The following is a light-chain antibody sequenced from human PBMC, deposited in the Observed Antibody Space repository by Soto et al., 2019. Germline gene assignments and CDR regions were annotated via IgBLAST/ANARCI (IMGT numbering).Light chain of an antibody. CDR3: QQYNNWPRT. CDR2: GAS. J-gene: IGKJ1*01. V-gene: IGKV3-15*01. Sequence: EIVMTQSPATLWVSPGEGGTLACRASQSVSSNLAWSQQQPGQAPRLLLYGASTRATGIPARFSGSGSGTEFTLTISSLQSEDFAVYYCQQYNNWPRTFGQGTKGDI. CDR1: QSVSSN.